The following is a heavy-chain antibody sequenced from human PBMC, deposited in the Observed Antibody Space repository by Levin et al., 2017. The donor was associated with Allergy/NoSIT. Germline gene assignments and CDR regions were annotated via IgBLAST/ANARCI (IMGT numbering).Heavy chain of an antibody. D-gene: IGHD6-19*01. CDR2: TSSDGSDK. Sequence: HPGGSLRLSCAASGFTFSSYAMHWVRQAPGKGLEWVTLTSSDGSDKDYADSVQGRFTISRDNSKNTLFLQMNSLRPEDTAVYYCAKDRQQWLVRMFDSWGQGTLVTVSS. J-gene: IGHJ4*02. CDR1: GFTFSSYA. CDR3: AKDRQQWLVRMFDS. V-gene: IGHV3-30*18.